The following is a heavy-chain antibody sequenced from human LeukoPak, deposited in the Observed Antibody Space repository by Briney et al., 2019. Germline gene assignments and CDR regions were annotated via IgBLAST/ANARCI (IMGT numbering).Heavy chain of an antibody. CDR1: GFTFSSYA. D-gene: IGHD3-22*01. J-gene: IGHJ4*02. CDR2: IRGSDGSA. V-gene: IGHV3-23*01. CDR3: ARGGYYYDSSGSKALEY. Sequence: GGSLRLSCAASGFTFSSYAMSWLRQAPGKGLEWVSSIRGSDGSAFYADSVKGRFTISRDNSKNTLYLQMNSLRAEDTAVYYCARGGYYYDSSGSKALEYWGQGTLVTVSS.